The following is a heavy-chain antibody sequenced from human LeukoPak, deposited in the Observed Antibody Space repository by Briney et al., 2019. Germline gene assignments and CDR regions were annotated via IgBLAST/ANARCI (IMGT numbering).Heavy chain of an antibody. Sequence: SETLSLTCTVSGGSISSSSYYWGWIRQPPGKELEWIGSIYYSGSTYYNPSLKSRVTISVDTSKNQFSLKLSSVTAADTAVYYWASPLFGSGSYLYAFDIWGQGTMVTVSS. J-gene: IGHJ3*02. D-gene: IGHD3-10*01. CDR1: GGSISSSSYY. V-gene: IGHV4-39*01. CDR3: ASPLFGSGSYLYAFDI. CDR2: IYYSGST.